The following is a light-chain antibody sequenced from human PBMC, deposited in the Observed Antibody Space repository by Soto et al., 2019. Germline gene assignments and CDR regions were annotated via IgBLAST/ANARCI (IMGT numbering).Light chain of an antibody. Sequence: TNPCSKSSSNIGNNYVSWYQQLPGTAPKLLIYENNKRPSGIPDRFSGSKSGTSATLGITGLQTGDEADYHCGTWDTSLSAFVFGTGPKFTVL. CDR2: ENN. CDR1: SSNIGNNY. J-gene: IGLJ1*01. CDR3: GTWDTSLSAFV. V-gene: IGLV1-51*02.